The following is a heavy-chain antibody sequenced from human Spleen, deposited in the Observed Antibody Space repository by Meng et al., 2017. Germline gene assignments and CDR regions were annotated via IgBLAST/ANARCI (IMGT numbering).Heavy chain of an antibody. Sequence: GGSLRLSCAASGFTFDDYAMHWVRQTPGKGLEWVSGISWNTGTIHYADSVKGRFTISRDNAKNSLYLQMNSLRAEDTAVYYCARTISWPHLYYYYGMDVWGQGTTVTVSS. V-gene: IGHV3-9*01. J-gene: IGHJ6*02. CDR2: ISWNTGTI. D-gene: IGHD6-13*01. CDR1: GFTFDDYA. CDR3: ARTISWPHLYYYYGMDV.